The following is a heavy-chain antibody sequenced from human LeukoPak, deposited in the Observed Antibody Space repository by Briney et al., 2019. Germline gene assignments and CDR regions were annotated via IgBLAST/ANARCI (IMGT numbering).Heavy chain of an antibody. D-gene: IGHD3-22*01. CDR2: IYYSGST. CDR1: GGSIGSYY. Sequence: SETLSLTCTVSGGSIGSYYWSWIRQPPGKGLEWIGYIYYSGSTNYNPSLKSRVTISVDTSKNQFSLKLSSVTAADTAVYYCARGAGKYYYDSSGYYPLDYWGQGTLVTVSS. J-gene: IGHJ4*02. CDR3: ARGAGKYYYDSSGYYPLDY. V-gene: IGHV4-59*01.